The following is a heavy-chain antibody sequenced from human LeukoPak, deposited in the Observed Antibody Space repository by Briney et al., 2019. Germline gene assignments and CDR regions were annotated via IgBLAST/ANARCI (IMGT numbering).Heavy chain of an antibody. D-gene: IGHD6-13*01. J-gene: IGHJ6*03. CDR3: AEGGYSSSWSPGYYYYYMDV. CDR1: GFTFSSYG. V-gene: IGHV3-33*06. Sequence: PGGSLRLSCAASGFTFSSYGMHWVRQAPGKGLEWVTVIWYDGSNKYYADSVKGRLTISRDNSKNTLYLQMNSLRAEDTAVYYCAEGGYSSSWSPGYYYYYMDVWGKGTTVTVSS. CDR2: IWYDGSNK.